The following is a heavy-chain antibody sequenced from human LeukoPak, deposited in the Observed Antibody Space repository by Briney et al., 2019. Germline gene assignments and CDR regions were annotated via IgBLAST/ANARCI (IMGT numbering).Heavy chain of an antibody. D-gene: IGHD3-22*01. CDR2: IYHSGST. CDR3: ARAIDSYDSSGYYPFDY. CDR1: GGSISSGGYY. Sequence: PSQTLSLTCTVSGGSISSGGYYWSWIRQPPGKGLEWIGYIYHSGSTYYNPSLKSRVTISVDRSKNQFSLKLSSVTAADTAVYYRARAIDSYDSSGYYPFDYWGQGTLVTVSS. J-gene: IGHJ4*02. V-gene: IGHV4-30-2*01.